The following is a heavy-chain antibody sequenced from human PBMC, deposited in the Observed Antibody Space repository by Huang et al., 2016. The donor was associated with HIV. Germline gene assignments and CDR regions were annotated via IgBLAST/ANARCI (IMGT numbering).Heavy chain of an antibody. CDR1: GYILTELA. CDR3: ATHSGGDSYAPYY. Sequence: QVQLVQSGAEVRKPGASVKVSCKVSGYILTELAMQWVRQSPGKGLEGRGGVDPEDGETKYAEKLQGRVTMTEDTSTDTAYLELSGLTSDDTAVYYCATHSGGDSYAPYYWGQGTLVTVSS. D-gene: IGHD2-21*02. J-gene: IGHJ4*02. CDR2: VDPEDGET. V-gene: IGHV1-24*01.